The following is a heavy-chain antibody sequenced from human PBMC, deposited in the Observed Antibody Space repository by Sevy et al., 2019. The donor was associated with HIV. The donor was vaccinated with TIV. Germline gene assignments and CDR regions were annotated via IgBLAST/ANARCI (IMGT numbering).Heavy chain of an antibody. CDR1: GGSISSYY. CDR2: IYTSGST. V-gene: IGHV4-4*07. J-gene: IGHJ4*02. Sequence: SETLSLTCTVSGGSISSYYWSWIRQPAGKGLEWIGRIYTSGSTNYNPSLKSRVTMSVDTSKNHFSLKLSSVTAADTAVYYCARGPRTGSYSGGHFDYWGQGTLVTVSS. CDR3: ARGPRTGSYSGGHFDY. D-gene: IGHD3-10*01.